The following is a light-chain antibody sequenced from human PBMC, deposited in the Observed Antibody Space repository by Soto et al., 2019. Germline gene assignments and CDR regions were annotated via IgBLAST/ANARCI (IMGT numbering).Light chain of an antibody. CDR1: QSVTSGY. Sequence: EIVLTQSPGTLSLSPGERATLSCRASQSVTSGYLGWYQQKPGQAPRLLISRASSRATGVSDRFSGSGSGTDFTLTISSLEPEDSAVYYCQQYATSAPMYTFGQGTKVEIK. V-gene: IGKV3-20*01. CDR3: QQYATSAPMYT. CDR2: RAS. J-gene: IGKJ2*01.